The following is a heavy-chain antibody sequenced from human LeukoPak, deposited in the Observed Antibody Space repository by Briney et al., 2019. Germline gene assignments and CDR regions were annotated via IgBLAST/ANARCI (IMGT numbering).Heavy chain of an antibody. J-gene: IGHJ4*02. CDR2: ISSSSSYI. Sequence: GGSLRLSCAASGFTFSSYSMNWVRQAPGKGLEWVSSISSSSSYIYYADSVKGRFTISRDNAKNSLYLQMNSLRAEDTAVYYCARDRRYGYYFDYWGQGILVTVSS. D-gene: IGHD5-18*01. CDR1: GFTFSSYS. V-gene: IGHV3-21*01. CDR3: ARDRRYGYYFDY.